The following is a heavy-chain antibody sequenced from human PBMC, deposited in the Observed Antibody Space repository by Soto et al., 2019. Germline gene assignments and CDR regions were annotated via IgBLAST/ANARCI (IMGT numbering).Heavy chain of an antibody. CDR3: AKSAPMDAGDKYYYDF. J-gene: IGHJ4*02. D-gene: IGHD4-17*01. V-gene: IGHV1-69*13. CDR1: GGTFSTFG. CDR2: IIPFFGTA. Sequence: GASVKVSCKASGGTFSTFGISWVRQAPGQGLEWMGGIIPFFGTARYSKKFEDRITITADESTNTVYMDLRSLTSEDTAIYYCAKSAPMDAGDKYYYDFWGQRALVTVSS.